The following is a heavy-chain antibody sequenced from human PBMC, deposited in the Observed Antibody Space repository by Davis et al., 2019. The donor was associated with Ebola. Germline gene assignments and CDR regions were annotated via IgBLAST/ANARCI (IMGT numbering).Heavy chain of an antibody. D-gene: IGHD3-3*01. J-gene: IGHJ4*02. Sequence: PGGSLRLSCAVSGFTFSSYAMAWVRQAPGKGLEWVSAISASGHSTYYADSVKGRFTISRDNSKNTLYMQMNSLRAEATAAYYCAKVGNYDFWRVVYFDNWGQGTQVTVSS. CDR2: ISASGHST. CDR1: GFTFSSYA. V-gene: IGHV3-23*01. CDR3: AKVGNYDFWRVVYFDN.